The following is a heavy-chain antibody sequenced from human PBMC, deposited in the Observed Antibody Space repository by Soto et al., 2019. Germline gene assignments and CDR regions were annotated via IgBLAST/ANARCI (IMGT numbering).Heavy chain of an antibody. D-gene: IGHD3-22*01. CDR2: IWYNGINK. Sequence: AGSLRLSCAASGFTFSNYGMHWVRQAPGKGLEWMAVIWYNGINKYYVDSVKGRFTISRDNSKNTLYLQMNSLRAEDTAVYYCARDRDYYDTSGYYYYFDHWGRGTLVTVSS. V-gene: IGHV3-33*01. CDR1: GFTFSNYG. CDR3: ARDRDYYDTSGYYYYFDH. J-gene: IGHJ4*02.